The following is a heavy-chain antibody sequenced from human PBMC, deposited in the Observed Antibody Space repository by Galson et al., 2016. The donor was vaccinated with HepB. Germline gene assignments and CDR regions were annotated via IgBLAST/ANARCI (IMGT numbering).Heavy chain of an antibody. Sequence: SLRLSCAASGFTFRNYALSWVRRAPGKGLEWVSHIDGPTPNTHYADSVRGRFPIYRDNSRDTPYLQMDSLTAEDSAIHYCTTWLSHHFDYWGQGTRVTVSS. J-gene: IGHJ4*02. D-gene: IGHD6-19*01. CDR1: GFTFRNYA. CDR2: IDGPTPNT. V-gene: IGHV3-23*01. CDR3: TTWLSHHFDY.